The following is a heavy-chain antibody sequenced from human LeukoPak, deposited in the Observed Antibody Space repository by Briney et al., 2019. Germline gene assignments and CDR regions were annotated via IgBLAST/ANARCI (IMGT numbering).Heavy chain of an antibody. Sequence: GGSLRLSCAASGFTFSSYSMNWVSQAPGKGLEWVSYISSSSSTIYYADSVKGRFTISRDNAKNSLYLQMNSLRDEDTAVYYCARGQYSSSWYEWVYWGQGTLVTVSS. CDR3: ARGQYSSSWYEWVY. J-gene: IGHJ4*02. D-gene: IGHD6-13*01. CDR1: GFTFSSYS. CDR2: ISSSSSTI. V-gene: IGHV3-48*02.